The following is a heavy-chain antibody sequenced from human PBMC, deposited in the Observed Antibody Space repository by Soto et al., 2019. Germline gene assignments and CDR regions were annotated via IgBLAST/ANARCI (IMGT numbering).Heavy chain of an antibody. V-gene: IGHV4-61*01. D-gene: IGHD6-19*01. J-gene: IGHJ6*02. CDR3: ARDYQWLEGRHYYYGMDV. CDR1: GGSVSSGSYY. CDR2: IYYSGST. Sequence: QVQLQESGPGLVKPSETLSLTCTVSGGSVSSGSYYWSWIRQPPGKGLEWIGYIYYSGSTNYNPALKSRVTISVDTSKTQFSLKLSSVTAADTAVYYCARDYQWLEGRHYYYGMDVWGQGTTVTVSS.